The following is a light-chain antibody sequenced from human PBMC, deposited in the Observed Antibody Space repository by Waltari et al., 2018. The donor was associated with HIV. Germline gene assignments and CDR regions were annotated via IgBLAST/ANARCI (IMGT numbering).Light chain of an antibody. Sequence: EIVLTQSPGTLSLPPGERVSLSCTARQTVTTYSLAWYQQKPGQATRLLIHGASNRATGIPDRFSGRGSGTDFTLTISRLEPEDFAVYYCQQYGGSPPTYTFGHGTKLEFK. CDR2: GAS. V-gene: IGKV3-20*01. CDR3: QQYGGSPPTYT. J-gene: IGKJ2*01. CDR1: QTVTTYS.